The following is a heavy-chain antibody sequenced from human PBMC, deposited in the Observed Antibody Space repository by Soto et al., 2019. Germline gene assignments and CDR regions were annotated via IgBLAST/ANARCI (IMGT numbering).Heavy chain of an antibody. Sequence: QVTLKESGPVLVKATETLTLTCSISGFSLTTGRMGVSWIRQPPGKALEWLAHIFSNNERSYTTSLQNRLSISTNNSTRQVVPTMPDVGPVDTATYFCARLVADSSWYYYGLDVWGQGASVTVS. CDR2: IFSNNER. V-gene: IGHV2-26*03. CDR3: ARLVADSSWYYYGLDV. J-gene: IGHJ6*02. CDR1: GFSLTTGRMG. D-gene: IGHD3-10*01.